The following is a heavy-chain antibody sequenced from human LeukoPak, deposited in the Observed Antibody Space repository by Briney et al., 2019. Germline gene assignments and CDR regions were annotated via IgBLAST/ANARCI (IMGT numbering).Heavy chain of an antibody. CDR3: AKVGYGGTVDY. J-gene: IGHJ4*02. D-gene: IGHD4-23*01. Sequence: GGSLRLSCAASGFTFSYYGMHWVRQAPGKGLEWVAVIWYDGSNKYYADSVKGRFTISRDNSKNTLYLQMNSLRAEDTAVYYCAKVGYGGTVDYWGQGTLVTVSS. CDR1: GFTFSYYG. CDR2: IWYDGSNK. V-gene: IGHV3-33*06.